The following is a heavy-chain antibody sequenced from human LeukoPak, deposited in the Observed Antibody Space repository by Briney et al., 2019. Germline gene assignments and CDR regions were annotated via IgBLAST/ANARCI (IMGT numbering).Heavy chain of an antibody. Sequence: SETLSLTCAVSGYSISSGYYWGWIRQPPGKGLEWIGYIYYSGSTSYNPSLKSRVTISVDTSKNQFSLKLSSVTAADTALYYCARDLRGSSCYDYWGQGTLVTVSS. D-gene: IGHD2-2*01. CDR2: IYYSGST. V-gene: IGHV4-61*01. J-gene: IGHJ4*02. CDR3: ARDLRGSSCYDY. CDR1: GYSISSGYY.